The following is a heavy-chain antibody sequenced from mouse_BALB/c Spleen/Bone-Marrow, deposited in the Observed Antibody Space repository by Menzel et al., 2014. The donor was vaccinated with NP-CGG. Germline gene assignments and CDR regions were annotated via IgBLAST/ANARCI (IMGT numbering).Heavy chain of an antibody. CDR3: ARDYLSSSSPLPF. CDR1: GYTFTSYN. D-gene: IGHD1-1*02. V-gene: IGHV1-12*01. Sequence: QVQLKDSGAELVKPGASVKMSCRASGYTFTSYNVYWVKQTPGQGLEWIGTMYPGNGDTSYNQKFKGKATLTADKSSSPAYMQLSSLTSEDSAVYYCARDYLSSSSPLPFWGPGTSVPVSS. J-gene: IGHJ4*01. CDR2: MYPGNGDT.